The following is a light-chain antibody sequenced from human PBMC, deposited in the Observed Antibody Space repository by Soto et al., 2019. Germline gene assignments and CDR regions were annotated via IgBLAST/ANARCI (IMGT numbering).Light chain of an antibody. CDR2: DGS. V-gene: IGKV3-11*01. CDR1: QSISSY. CDR3: QQRRSWPLT. J-gene: IGKJ4*01. Sequence: EIVLTQSPATLSLSPGERATLSCRASQSISSYLAWYQQKPGQAPRLLIYDGSNRATGIPARFSGSGSATDFTLTISSLEPEDFAYYYCQQRRSWPLTFGGGTKVEIK.